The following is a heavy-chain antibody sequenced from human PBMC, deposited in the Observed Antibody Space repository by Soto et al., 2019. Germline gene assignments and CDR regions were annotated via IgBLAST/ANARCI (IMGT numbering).Heavy chain of an antibody. CDR3: ARVAVAVTRVDY. J-gene: IGHJ4*02. Sequence: SETLSLTCAVSAGSISSSNWWSWVRQPPGKGLGWMGEIYHSGSTNYNPSLKSRVTISVDKSKNQFSLKLSSVTAADTAVYYCARVAVAVTRVDYWGQGTLVRVSS. CDR1: AGSISSSNW. CDR2: IYHSGST. D-gene: IGHD6-19*01. V-gene: IGHV4-4*02.